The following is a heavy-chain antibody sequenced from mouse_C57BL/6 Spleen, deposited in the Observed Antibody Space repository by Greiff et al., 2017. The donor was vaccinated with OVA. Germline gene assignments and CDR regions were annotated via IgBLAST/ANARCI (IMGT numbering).Heavy chain of an antibody. D-gene: IGHD1-1*01. CDR2: ISDGGSYT. V-gene: IGHV5-4*01. Sequence: EVQLVESGGGLVKPGGSLKLSCAASGFTFSSYAMSWVRQTPEKRLEWVATISDGGSYTYYPDNVKGRFTISRDNAKNNLYLQMSHLKSEDTAMYYCARDRDYYGMGAWFAYWGQGTLVTVSA. J-gene: IGHJ3*01. CDR1: GFTFSSYA. CDR3: ARDRDYYGMGAWFAY.